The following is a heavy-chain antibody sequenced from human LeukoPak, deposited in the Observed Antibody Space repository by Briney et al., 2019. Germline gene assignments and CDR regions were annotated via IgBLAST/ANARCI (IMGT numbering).Heavy chain of an antibody. V-gene: IGHV3-30*02. CDR3: AKNRDSSDYPRDFDF. J-gene: IGHJ4*02. Sequence: GGSLRLSCAALGFTFSSYGMHWVRQTPGKGLEWVAFIRHDGSYQLDAVSVKGRFTVSRDNSKDMVYLQMNSLRTEDTAFYYCAKNRDSSDYPRDFDFWGQGTLVTVSS. CDR2: IRHDGSYQ. D-gene: IGHD3-22*01. CDR1: GFTFSSYG.